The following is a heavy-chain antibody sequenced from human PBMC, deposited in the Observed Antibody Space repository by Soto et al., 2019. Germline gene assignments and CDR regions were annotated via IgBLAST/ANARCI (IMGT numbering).Heavy chain of an antibody. CDR1: GFTFSSYS. D-gene: IGHD2-15*01. Sequence: GGSLRLSCAASGFTFSSYSMNWVRQAPGKGLEWVSSISSSSSYIYYADSVKGRFTISRDNAKNSLYLQMNSLRAEDTAVYYCARDLLGGTFSGMDVWGQGTTVTVSS. CDR2: ISSSSSYI. J-gene: IGHJ6*02. V-gene: IGHV3-21*01. CDR3: ARDLLGGTFSGMDV.